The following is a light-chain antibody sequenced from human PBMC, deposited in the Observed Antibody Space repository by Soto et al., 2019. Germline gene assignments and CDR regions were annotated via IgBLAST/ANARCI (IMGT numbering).Light chain of an antibody. V-gene: IGKV1-6*02. J-gene: IGKJ5*01. CDR1: LVIGTD. Sequence: AIQMTQSPSSLSASVGDRVTITCRASLVIGTDLCWYQQKPGKAPKLLIYAASSLQTGVPSRFSGSGSGTDFTLTISSLQPEDFATYYCQQLNSYPLTFGQGTRLEIK. CDR3: QQLNSYPLT. CDR2: AAS.